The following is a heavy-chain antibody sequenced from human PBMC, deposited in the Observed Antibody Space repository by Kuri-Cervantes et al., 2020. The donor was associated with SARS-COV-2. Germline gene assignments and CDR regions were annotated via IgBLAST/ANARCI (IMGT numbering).Heavy chain of an antibody. Sequence: GESLKISCAASGFTFSSYGMHWVRQAPGKGLEWVAFIRYDGSNKYYADSVKGRFTISRDNSKNTLYLQMNSLRAEDTAVYYCAKVSISSGSYQKALGYRGQGTLVTVSS. V-gene: IGHV3-30*02. CDR1: GFTFSSYG. J-gene: IGHJ4*02. CDR3: AKVSISSGSYQKALGY. CDR2: IRYDGSNK. D-gene: IGHD3-10*02.